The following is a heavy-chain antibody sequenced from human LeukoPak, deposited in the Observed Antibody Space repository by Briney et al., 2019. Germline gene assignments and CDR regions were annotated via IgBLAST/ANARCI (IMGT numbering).Heavy chain of an antibody. CDR1: GFTFSSYA. V-gene: IGHV3-23*01. CDR3: AKDRSYLLYDSSGYPDY. CDR2: ISGSGGST. J-gene: IGHJ4*02. D-gene: IGHD3-22*01. Sequence: AGGSLRLSCAASGFTFSSYAMSWVRQAPGKGLEWVSAISGSGGSTYYADSVKGRFTISRDNSKNTLYLQMNSLRAEDTAVYYCAKDRSYLLYDSSGYPDYWGQGTLVTVSS.